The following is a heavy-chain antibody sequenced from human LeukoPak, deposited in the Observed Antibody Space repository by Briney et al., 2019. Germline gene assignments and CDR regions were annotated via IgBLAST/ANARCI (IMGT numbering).Heavy chain of an antibody. D-gene: IGHD3-22*01. J-gene: IGHJ4*02. V-gene: IGHV4-59*01. CDR2: IYYSGST. CDR3: ARHHYYDSSGYRDY. CDR1: GGSISSYY. Sequence: PSGTLSLTCTVSGGSISSYYWSWIRQPPGKGLEWIGYIYYSGSTNYNPSLKSRVTISVDTSKNQFSLKLSSVTAADTAVYYCARHHYYDSSGYRDYWGQGTLVTVSS.